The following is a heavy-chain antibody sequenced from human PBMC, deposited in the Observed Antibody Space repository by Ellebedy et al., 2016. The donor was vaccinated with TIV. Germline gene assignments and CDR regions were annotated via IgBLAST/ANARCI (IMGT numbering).Heavy chain of an antibody. CDR1: GGSFDTDF. Sequence: SQTLSLTCAVYGGSFDTDFWTWIRQPPGKGLEWIGEINHSGSMDSHPSLRSRLTISLDTSKNQFSLKLNSVTAADTAVYYCARINIGGGVDVWGHGTTVTVSS. V-gene: IGHV4-34*01. J-gene: IGHJ6*02. CDR2: INHSGSM. D-gene: IGHD3-16*01. CDR3: ARINIGGGVDV.